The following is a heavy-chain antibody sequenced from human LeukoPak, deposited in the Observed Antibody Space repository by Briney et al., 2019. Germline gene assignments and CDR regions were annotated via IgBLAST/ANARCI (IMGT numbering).Heavy chain of an antibody. V-gene: IGHV3-30*03. J-gene: IGHJ6*02. CDR1: GFTFSSYG. CDR3: ARGHCSTTSCYYYYYGMDV. Sequence: GGSLRLSCAASGFTFSSYGMHWVRQAPGKGLEWVAVISYDGSNKYYADSVKGRFTISRDSSKNTLYLQMNSLRAEDTAVYYCARGHCSTTSCYYYYYGMDVWGQGTTVTVSS. CDR2: ISYDGSNK. D-gene: IGHD2-2*01.